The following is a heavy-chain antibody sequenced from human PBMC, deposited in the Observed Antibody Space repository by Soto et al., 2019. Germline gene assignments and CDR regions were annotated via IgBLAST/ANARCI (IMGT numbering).Heavy chain of an antibody. V-gene: IGHV4-30-4*01. Sequence: SETLSLTCTVSGGSISSGDYYWSWIRQPPGKGLEWIGYIYYSGGTYYNPSLKSRVTISIDTSKNQFSLNLSSVTAADTAVYYCARALVVVAATTNWFDPWGQGTPVTVSS. J-gene: IGHJ5*02. CDR2: IYYSGGT. CDR3: ARALVVVAATTNWFDP. CDR1: GGSISSGDYY. D-gene: IGHD2-15*01.